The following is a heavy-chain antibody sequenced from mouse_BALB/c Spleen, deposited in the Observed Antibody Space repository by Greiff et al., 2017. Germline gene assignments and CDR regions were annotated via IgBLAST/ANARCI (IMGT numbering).Heavy chain of an antibody. J-gene: IGHJ3*01. CDR3: ARDYGSSYVAWFAY. CDR2: INPGSGGT. CDR1: GYAFTNYL. Sequence: QVHVKQSGAELVRPGTSVKVSCKASGYAFTNYLIEWVKQRPGQGLEWIGVINPGSGGTNYNEKFKGKATLTADKSSSTAYMQLSSLTSDDSAVYFCARDYGSSYVAWFAYWGQGTLVTVSA. D-gene: IGHD1-1*01. V-gene: IGHV1-54*01.